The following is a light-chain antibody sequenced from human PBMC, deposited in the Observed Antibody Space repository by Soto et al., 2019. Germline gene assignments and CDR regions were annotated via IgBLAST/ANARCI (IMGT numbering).Light chain of an antibody. CDR3: QQYGGLPGWT. CDR2: GAS. CDR1: QSVSGSY. V-gene: IGKV3-20*01. J-gene: IGKJ1*01. Sequence: VLTQSPGTLSLSPGERATLSCRASQSVSGSYLAWHQQKPGQAPRLIIYGASRRATGIPDRFSGSGSGTDFTLTISRLEPEDFAVYYCQQYGGLPGWTFGQGTKVEIK.